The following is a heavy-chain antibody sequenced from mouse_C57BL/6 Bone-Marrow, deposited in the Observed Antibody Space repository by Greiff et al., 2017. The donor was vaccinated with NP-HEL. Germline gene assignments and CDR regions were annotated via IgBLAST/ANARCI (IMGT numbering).Heavy chain of an antibody. V-gene: IGHV1-76*01. CDR1: GYTFTDYY. CDR3: AINLVYFDY. J-gene: IGHJ2*01. D-gene: IGHD1-3*01. CDR2: IYPGSGNT. Sequence: QVQLKESGAELVRPGASVKLSCKASGYTFTDYYINWVKQRPGQGLEWIARIYPGSGNTYYNEKFKGKATLTAEKSSSTAYMQLSSLTSEDSAVYFGAINLVYFDYWGQGTTLTVSS.